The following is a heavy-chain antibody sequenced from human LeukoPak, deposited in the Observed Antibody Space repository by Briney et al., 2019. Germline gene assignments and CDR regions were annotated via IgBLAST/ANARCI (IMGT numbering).Heavy chain of an antibody. CDR3: ATGVRDIAGSPDY. V-gene: IGHV1-2*02. Sequence: ASVKVSCKAPGYTFTGYYMHWVRQAPGQGLEWMGWINPNSGGTNYAQKFQGRVTMTRDTSISTAYMELSRLRSDDAAVYYCATGVRDIAGSPDYWGQGTLVTVSS. CDR1: GYTFTGYY. CDR2: INPNSGGT. D-gene: IGHD7-27*01. J-gene: IGHJ4*02.